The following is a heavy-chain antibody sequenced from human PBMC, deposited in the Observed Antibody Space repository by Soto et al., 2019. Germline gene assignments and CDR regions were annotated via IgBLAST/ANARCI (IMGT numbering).Heavy chain of an antibody. CDR1: GFTFSSYA. Sequence: EVQLLESGGGLVQPGGSQRLSCAASGFTFSSYAMSWVRQAPGKGLEWVSAISGSGGSTYYADSVKGRFTISRDNSKNTLYLQMNSLRAEDTAVYYCANEQYRGGNYFDYWGQGTLVTVSS. CDR2: ISGSGGST. V-gene: IGHV3-23*01. CDR3: ANEQYRGGNYFDY. J-gene: IGHJ4*02. D-gene: IGHD6-6*01.